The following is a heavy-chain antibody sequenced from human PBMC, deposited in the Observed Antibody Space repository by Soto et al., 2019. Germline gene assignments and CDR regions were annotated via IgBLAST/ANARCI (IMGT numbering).Heavy chain of an antibody. CDR1: GFSFSGYC. CDR3: ARGGAYIYGPQYD. Sequence: EVQLVESGGGLVQPGGSLRLSCATSGFSFSGYCIHWVRQAPGKGLVWVSHINGDGSSTNYADAVKGRFTITRDYAKTTLYLQMNRRRVEDTAVYYCARGGAYIYGPQYDWGQGTLVTVSS. CDR2: INGDGSST. J-gene: IGHJ4*02. D-gene: IGHD5-18*01. V-gene: IGHV3-74*01.